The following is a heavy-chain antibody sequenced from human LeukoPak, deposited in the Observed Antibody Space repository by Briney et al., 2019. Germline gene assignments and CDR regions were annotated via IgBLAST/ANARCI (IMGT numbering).Heavy chain of an antibody. CDR3: VKDRSDNSSWYLGDY. V-gene: IGHV3-23*01. J-gene: IGHJ4*02. D-gene: IGHD6-13*01. CDR1: WFPFFSHS. Sequence: GGSLGLSFSASWFPFFSHSMSWVRPAPGKGVGWGSAISGTGGRTYYADSMQGRLTISRDNSKNTLYLQMNSLRAEDTAIYYCVKDRSDNSSWYLGDYWGQGTLVAVSS. CDR2: ISGTGGRT.